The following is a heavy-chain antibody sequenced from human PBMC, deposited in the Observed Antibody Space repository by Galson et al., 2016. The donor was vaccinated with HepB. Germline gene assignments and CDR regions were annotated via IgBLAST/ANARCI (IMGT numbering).Heavy chain of an antibody. D-gene: IGHD6-13*01. Sequence: ETLSLTCTVSGDSISSNYWWTWVRQPPGKGLEWIGEIYHSGTTYYNPSLKRRVTISVDKSKNHFSLSLTSLTAADTALYYCASVRGGCSSSSCYLESWGQGTLVTVSS. CDR3: ASVRGGCSSSSCYLES. CDR2: IYHSGTT. CDR1: GDSISSNYW. J-gene: IGHJ4*03. V-gene: IGHV4-4*02.